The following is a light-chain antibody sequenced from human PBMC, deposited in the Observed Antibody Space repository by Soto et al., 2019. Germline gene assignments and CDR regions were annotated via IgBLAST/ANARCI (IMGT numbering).Light chain of an antibody. CDR1: QSVSRY. Sequence: EIVLTQSPATLSLYPGERATLSCRASQSVSRYLAWYQQTPGQAPRLLIYDASNRATGIPARFSGSGSGTDLTLTISSLEPDDFEVYYCQKSSSWPRLTFGGGTKVEI. CDR3: QKSSSWPRLT. V-gene: IGKV3-11*01. J-gene: IGKJ4*01. CDR2: DAS.